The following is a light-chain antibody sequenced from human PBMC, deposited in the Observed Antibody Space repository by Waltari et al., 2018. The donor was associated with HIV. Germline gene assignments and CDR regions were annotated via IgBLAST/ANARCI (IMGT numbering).Light chain of an antibody. CDR2: DNN. CDR3: GTWDSSLSAVV. CDR1: SSNIGNHY. Sequence: QSVLTQPPSVSAAPGQKVTISCSGSSSNIGNHYVSWYKQLPGTAPKLLIYDNNKRPSGIPDRFSGSKSGTSATLGITGLQTGDEADYYCGTWDSSLSAVVFGGGTKLTVL. V-gene: IGLV1-51*01. J-gene: IGLJ2*01.